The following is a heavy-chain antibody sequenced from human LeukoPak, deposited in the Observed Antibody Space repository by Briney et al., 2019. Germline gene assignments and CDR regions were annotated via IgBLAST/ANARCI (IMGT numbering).Heavy chain of an antibody. CDR1: GDSISGYF. J-gene: IGHJ4*02. V-gene: IGHV4-59*08. D-gene: IGHD6-13*01. CDR2: VHYSGAT. CDR3: ARVSQGIAAAAFDY. Sequence: SETLSLTCTVSGDSISGYFWSWIRQTPGKGLEWIGYVHYSGATNYNPSLKSRVTMSVDTSKDQFSLKLSSVTAADTAVYYCARVSQGIAAAAFDYWGQGTLVTVSS.